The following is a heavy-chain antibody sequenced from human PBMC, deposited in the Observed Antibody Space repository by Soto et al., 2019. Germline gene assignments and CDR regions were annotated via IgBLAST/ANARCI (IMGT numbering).Heavy chain of an antibody. J-gene: IGHJ4*02. Sequence: EVQLVESGGGLVQPGGSLRLSCAASGFTFSSYAMHWVRQAPGKGLEYVSAISSNGGSTYYANSVKGRFTISRDNSKNTLYLQMGSLRAEDMAVYYCATSGDYGENDYWRQGTLVTVSS. V-gene: IGHV3-64*01. CDR1: GFTFSSYA. CDR3: ATSGDYGENDY. D-gene: IGHD4-17*01. CDR2: ISSNGGST.